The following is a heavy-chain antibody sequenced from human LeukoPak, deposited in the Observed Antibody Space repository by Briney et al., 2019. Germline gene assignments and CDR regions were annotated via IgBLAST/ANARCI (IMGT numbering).Heavy chain of an antibody. V-gene: IGHV4-59*01. D-gene: IGHD5-18*01. CDR3: ARVEVGYSYGHDY. CDR1: GGSISSYY. CDR2: IYYSGST. Sequence: SETLSLTCTVSGGSISSYYWSWIRQPPGKGLEWIGYIYYSGSTNYNPSLKSRVTISVDTSKNQFSLKLSSVTAADTAVYYCARVEVGYSYGHDYWAQGTLVTVSS. J-gene: IGHJ4*02.